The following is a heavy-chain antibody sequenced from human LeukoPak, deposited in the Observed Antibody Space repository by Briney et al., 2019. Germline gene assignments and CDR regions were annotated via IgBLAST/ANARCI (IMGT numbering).Heavy chain of an antibody. CDR1: GGSFSGYY. CDR2: INHSGST. D-gene: IGHD6-19*01. Sequence: PSETLSLTCAVYGGSFSGYYWSWIRQPPGKGLEWIGEINHSGSTNYNPSLKSRVTISVDTSKNQFSLKLSSVTAADTAVYYCARWSSGWYSVRFFDYWGQGTLVTVSS. J-gene: IGHJ4*02. CDR3: ARWSSGWYSVRFFDY. V-gene: IGHV4-34*01.